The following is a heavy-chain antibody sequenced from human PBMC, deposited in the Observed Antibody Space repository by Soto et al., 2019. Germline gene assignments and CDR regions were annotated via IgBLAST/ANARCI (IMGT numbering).Heavy chain of an antibody. J-gene: IGHJ6*01. CDR2: IDPSDSYT. Sequence: VESLKISCKGSGYRFTSYWISWVRQMPGKGLEWMGRIDPSDSYTNYSPSFQDHVTISADKAISTAYLQWSSLKASDTALYYCASHRESCHEKVGWKKYYYYYCMYVQGRESTVAVAS. V-gene: IGHV5-10-1*01. D-gene: IGHD1-1*01. CDR1: GYRFTSYW. CDR3: ASHRESCHEKVGWKKYYYYYCMYV.